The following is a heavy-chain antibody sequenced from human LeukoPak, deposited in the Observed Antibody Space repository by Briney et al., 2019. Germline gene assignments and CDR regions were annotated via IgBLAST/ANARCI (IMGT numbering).Heavy chain of an antibody. J-gene: IGHJ1*01. CDR3: ARDRWELTY. CDR2: INPNSGGT. D-gene: IGHD4-23*01. CDR1: GYTFTDHY. V-gene: IGHV1-2*02. Sequence: ASVKVSRKASGYTFTDHYMDWVRQAPGQGLEWMGWINPNSGGTNSAQNFQGRVTMTRDTSISTAYMELSRLTSDDTAVYYCARDRWELTYWGQGTLVTVPS.